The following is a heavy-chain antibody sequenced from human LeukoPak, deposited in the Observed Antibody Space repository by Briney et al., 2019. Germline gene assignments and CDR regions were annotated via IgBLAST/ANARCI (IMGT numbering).Heavy chain of an antibody. CDR3: ARGWAGATVFTRISARSHFDY. Sequence: SETLSLTCAVYGGSFSGYYWSWIRQPPGKGLEWIGEINHSGSTHYNPSLKSRLTMSVDTSKNQFYLKLNSLTAADTAVYYCARGWAGATVFTRISARSHFDYWGQGTLVTVSS. CDR1: GGSFSGYY. D-gene: IGHD6-6*01. V-gene: IGHV4-34*01. J-gene: IGHJ4*02. CDR2: INHSGST.